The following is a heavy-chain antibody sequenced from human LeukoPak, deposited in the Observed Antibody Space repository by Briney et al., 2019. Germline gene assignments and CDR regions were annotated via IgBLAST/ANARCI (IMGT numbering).Heavy chain of an antibody. Sequence: GGSLRLSCAASGFTFSTFAMSWVRQAPGKGLEWVSSISGSGGSTYYADSVKGRFTISRDNSKNTLYLQMNTLRAEDTAVYFCAKDPTHYDYVWGTYPFWFDPWGQGTLVTVSS. CDR3: AKDPTHYDYVWGTYPFWFDP. CDR1: GFTFSTFA. D-gene: IGHD3-16*02. J-gene: IGHJ5*02. V-gene: IGHV3-23*01. CDR2: ISGSGGST.